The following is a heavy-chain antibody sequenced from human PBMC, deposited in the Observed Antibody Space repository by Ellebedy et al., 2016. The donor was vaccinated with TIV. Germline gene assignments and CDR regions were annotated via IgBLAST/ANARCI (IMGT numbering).Heavy chain of an antibody. CDR2: ISSSSSYI. Sequence: GGSLRLXXAASGFTFSSYSMNWVRQAPGKGLEWVSSISSSSSYIYYAESVKGRFTISTDDAKNSLYLQMNSLRAEDTAVYYCAREGGYCSGGSCRYFDYWGQGTLVTVSS. CDR3: AREGGYCSGGSCRYFDY. J-gene: IGHJ4*02. D-gene: IGHD2-15*01. CDR1: GFTFSSYS. V-gene: IGHV3-21*01.